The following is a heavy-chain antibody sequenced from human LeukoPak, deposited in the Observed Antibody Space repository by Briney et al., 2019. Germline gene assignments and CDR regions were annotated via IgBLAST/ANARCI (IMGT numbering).Heavy chain of an antibody. CDR3: ARVKNDYGDYDSYYYYYMDV. J-gene: IGHJ6*03. D-gene: IGHD4-17*01. CDR2: IIPIFGTA. CDR1: GGTFSSYA. Sequence: SVKVSCKASGGTFSSYAISWVRQAPGQGLEWMGGIIPIFGTANYAQKFQGRVTITTDESTSTAYMELSSLRSEDTAVYYCARVKNDYGDYDSYYYYYMDVWGKGTTVTVSS. V-gene: IGHV1-69*05.